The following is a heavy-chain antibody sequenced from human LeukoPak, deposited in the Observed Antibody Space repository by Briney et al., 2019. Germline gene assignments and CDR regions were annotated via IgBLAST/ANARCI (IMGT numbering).Heavy chain of an antibody. CDR3: ARDRINLTYCGGDCYSAFDI. CDR1: TFAFTNYG. J-gene: IGHJ3*02. CDR2: INQGGSEE. V-gene: IGHV3-7*01. D-gene: IGHD2-21*02. Sequence: GRSLRLSCAASTFAFTNYGMTWVRQTPGKGLEWVANINQGGSEEYYVDSVKGRFTNYRDNAKNSLFLQMNSLRAEDTAVYYCARDRINLTYCGGDCYSAFDIWGQGTMVTVSS.